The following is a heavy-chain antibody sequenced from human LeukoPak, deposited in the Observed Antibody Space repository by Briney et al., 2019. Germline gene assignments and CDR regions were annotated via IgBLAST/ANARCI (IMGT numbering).Heavy chain of an antibody. Sequence: GESLKISCKGSGFTFSTYWIGLVRQMPGKGLEWMGLLYAGGSDTRYSPSFQGQVSISVDKSISTAYLQWNSLKASDTAMYHCARHLSSDRVAYDIWGQGTMVTVSA. D-gene: IGHD6-6*01. V-gene: IGHV5-51*01. CDR1: GFTFSTYW. J-gene: IGHJ3*02. CDR2: LYAGGSDT. CDR3: ARHLSSDRVAYDI.